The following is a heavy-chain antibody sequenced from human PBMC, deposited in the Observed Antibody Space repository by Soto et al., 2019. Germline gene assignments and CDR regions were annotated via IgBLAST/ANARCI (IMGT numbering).Heavy chain of an antibody. V-gene: IGHV1-24*01. D-gene: IGHD2-21*02. CDR2: SDPEDGET. J-gene: IGHJ3*02. Sequence: QVQLVQSGAEVKKPGASVKVSCKVSGYTLTELSMHWVRQAPGKGLEWMGGSDPEDGETIYAQKFQGRVTMTEDTSTDTAYMELSSLRSEDTAVYYCATRAKARLLKHLLDAFDIWGQGTMVTVSS. CDR1: GYTLTELS. CDR3: ATRAKARLLKHLLDAFDI.